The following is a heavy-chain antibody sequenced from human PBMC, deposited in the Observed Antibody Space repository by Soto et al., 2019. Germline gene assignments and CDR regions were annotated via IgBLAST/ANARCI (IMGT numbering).Heavy chain of an antibody. CDR3: TRVKQLYYYYGMDV. Sequence: GGSLRLSCTASGFTFGDYAMSWVRQAPGKGLEWVGFIRSKAYGGTTEYAASVKGRFTISRDDSKSIAYLQMNSLKTEDTAVYYCTRVKQLYYYYGMDVWGQGTTVTVSS. CDR2: IRSKAYGGTT. J-gene: IGHJ6*02. CDR1: GFTFGDYA. V-gene: IGHV3-49*04. D-gene: IGHD6-19*01.